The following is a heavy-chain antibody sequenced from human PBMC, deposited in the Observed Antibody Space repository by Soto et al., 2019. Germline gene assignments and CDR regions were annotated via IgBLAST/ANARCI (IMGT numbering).Heavy chain of an antibody. V-gene: IGHV3-9*01. Sequence: EVQLVESGGGLVQPGRSLRLSCAASGFTFDDYAMHWVRQAPGKGLEWVSGISWKSGSIGYADSVKGRFTISRDNAKNSLYLQMNSLRAEDTALYYCAKDVGGSNSYGMDVW. J-gene: IGHJ6*01. CDR1: GFTFDDYA. CDR3: AKDVGGSNSYGMDV. D-gene: IGHD3-10*01. CDR2: ISWKSGSI.